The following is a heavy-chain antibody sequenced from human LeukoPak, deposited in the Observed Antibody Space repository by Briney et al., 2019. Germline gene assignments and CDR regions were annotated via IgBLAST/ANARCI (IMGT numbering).Heavy chain of an antibody. CDR1: GFTFTNAW. D-gene: IGHD3-10*01. J-gene: IGHJ4*02. CDR2: IKSKTDGETT. V-gene: IGHV3-15*01. CDR3: TTDLGTYYHGSQRLIPIDY. Sequence: PGGSLRLSCVDSGFTFTNAWMSWVRQAPGKGLEWIGRIKSKTDGETTNYAEPVRGRFTISRDDSKSAVYLQMNSLKIEDAAVYYCTTDLGTYYHGSQRLIPIDYWGQGTLVTVSS.